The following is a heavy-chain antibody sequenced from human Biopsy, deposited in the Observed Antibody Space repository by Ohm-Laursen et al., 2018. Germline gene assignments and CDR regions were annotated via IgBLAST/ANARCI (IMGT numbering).Heavy chain of an antibody. J-gene: IGHJ4*02. D-gene: IGHD6-19*01. Sequence: SDTLSLTWPVYGGSFSGYYWSWIRQPPGKGLEWIGEINHSGSTNYNPSLKSRVTISVDTSKNQFSLKLSSVTAADTAVYYCARGRLRAVARFDYWGQGTLVTVSS. CDR3: ARGRLRAVARFDY. CDR2: INHSGST. CDR1: GGSFSGYY. V-gene: IGHV4-34*01.